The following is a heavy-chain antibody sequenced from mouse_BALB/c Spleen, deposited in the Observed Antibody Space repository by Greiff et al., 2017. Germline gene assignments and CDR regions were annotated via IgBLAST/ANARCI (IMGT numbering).Heavy chain of an antibody. Sequence: QVQLKESGPGLVQPSQSLSITCTVSGFSLTSYGVHWVRQSPGKGLEWLGVIWSGGSTDYNAAFISRLSISKDNSKSQVFFKMNSLQANDTAIYYCARDWGNDPYAMDYWGQGTSVTVSS. CDR1: GFSLTSYG. D-gene: IGHD4-1*01. V-gene: IGHV2-2*02. CDR2: IWSGGST. J-gene: IGHJ4*01. CDR3: ARDWGNDPYAMDY.